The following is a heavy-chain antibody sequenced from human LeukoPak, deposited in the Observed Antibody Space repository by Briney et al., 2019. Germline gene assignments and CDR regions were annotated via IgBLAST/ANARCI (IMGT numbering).Heavy chain of an antibody. CDR1: GFTFSDYC. Sequence: PGGSLRLSCAASGFTFSDYCVSWIRHAPGKGLEWVSYISSSGSTIYYADSVKGRFTISRDNAKTSLYLQMNSLSAEDTAVYYCARWDHSYPFDYWGQGTLVTVSS. CDR2: ISSSGSTI. J-gene: IGHJ4*02. V-gene: IGHV3-11*04. CDR3: ARWDHSYPFDY. D-gene: IGHD4-11*01.